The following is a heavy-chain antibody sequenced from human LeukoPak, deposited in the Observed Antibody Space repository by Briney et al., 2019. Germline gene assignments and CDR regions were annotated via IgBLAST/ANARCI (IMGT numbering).Heavy chain of an antibody. CDR1: GFTVSSNY. CDR3: AREVVAAAGTSWFDP. CDR2: IYIGGTT. V-gene: IGHV3-66*01. Sequence: GGSLRLSCAASGFTVSSNYMSWVRQAPGKGLEWVSVIYIGGTTYYADSVKPTFTISSNNSKNTLYLQMNSLRAEDTAVYYCAREVVAAAGTSWFDPWGQGTLVTVSS. J-gene: IGHJ5*02. D-gene: IGHD6-13*01.